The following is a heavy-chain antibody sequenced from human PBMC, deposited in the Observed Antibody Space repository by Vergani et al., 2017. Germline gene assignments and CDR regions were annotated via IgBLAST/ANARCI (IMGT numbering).Heavy chain of an antibody. CDR1: GYTFTGYY. CDR2: INPNSGGT. V-gene: IGHV1-2*02. Sequence: QVQLVQSGAEVKKPGASVKVSCKASGYTFTGYYMHWVRQAPGQGLEWMGWINPNSGGTNYAQKFQGRVTMTRDTSISTAYMELSRLRSDDTAVYYCAFAAGYYDFFDAFEIWGKGTMVTVSS. D-gene: IGHD3-3*01. CDR3: AFAAGYYDFFDAFEI. J-gene: IGHJ3*02.